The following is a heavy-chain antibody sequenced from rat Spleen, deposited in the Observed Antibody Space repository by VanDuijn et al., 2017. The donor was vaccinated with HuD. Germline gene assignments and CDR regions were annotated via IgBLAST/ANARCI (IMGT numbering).Heavy chain of an antibody. J-gene: IGHJ2*01. V-gene: IGHV2S61*01. CDR1: GFSLTRYG. Sequence: QVQLKESGPGLVQPSQTLSLTCTVSGFSLTRYGVFWVRQPPGKGLEWMGVIWGNGNANYNSALKSRLSISRDTSKSQVFLKMNNLQTEDTAMYFCARSDYSSPYYFDYWGQGVMVTVSS. D-gene: IGHD1-2*01. CDR2: IWGNGNA. CDR3: ARSDYSSPYYFDY.